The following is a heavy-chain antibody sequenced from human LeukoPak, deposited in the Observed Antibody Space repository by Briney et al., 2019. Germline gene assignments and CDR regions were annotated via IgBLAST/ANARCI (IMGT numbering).Heavy chain of an antibody. Sequence: SETLSLTCTVSGGPVSSYGYYWSWIRQPPGKGLEWIAYIYYSGSTNYNPSLKSRVTISVDTSKNQFSLKLSSVTAADTAVYYCAGGTTIRGPRAWGQGTLVTVSS. V-gene: IGHV4-61*08. CDR2: IYYSGST. J-gene: IGHJ1*01. CDR1: GGPVSSYGYY. CDR3: AGGTTIRGPRA. D-gene: IGHD4-11*01.